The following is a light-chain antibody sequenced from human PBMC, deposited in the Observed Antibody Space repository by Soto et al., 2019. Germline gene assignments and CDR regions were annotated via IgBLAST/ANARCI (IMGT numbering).Light chain of an antibody. CDR3: QQYNNWPLT. CDR1: QSVSSN. CDR2: GAS. J-gene: IGKJ4*01. V-gene: IGKV3-15*01. Sequence: EIVMTQSPATLSVSPGERATLSCRASQSVSSNLAWYQQKPGQAPRLLIYGASTRATGIPARFSGSGSGTEFTLTISSLPYEDFAVYYYQQYNNWPLTFGGGTKVEIK.